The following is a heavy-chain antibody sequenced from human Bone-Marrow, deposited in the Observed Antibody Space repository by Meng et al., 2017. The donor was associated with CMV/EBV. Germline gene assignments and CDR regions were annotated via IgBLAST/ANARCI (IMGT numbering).Heavy chain of an antibody. D-gene: IGHD6-13*01. CDR3: AKEPSSWYRPSFDY. Sequence: GGSLRLSCAASGFIFNKYAVAWVRQAPGKGLEWVSSISGSEGSIYYADSAKGRFTISRDNSKKTLYLQMNSLRVEDTAVYYCAKEPSSWYRPSFDYWGQGTLVTVSS. V-gene: IGHV3-23*01. CDR2: ISGSEGSI. J-gene: IGHJ4*02. CDR1: GFIFNKYA.